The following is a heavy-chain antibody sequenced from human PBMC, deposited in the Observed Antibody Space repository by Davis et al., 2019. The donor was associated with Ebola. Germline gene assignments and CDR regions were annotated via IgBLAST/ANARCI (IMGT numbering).Heavy chain of an antibody. CDR3: ARGTGPVDY. Sequence: SETLSLTCTVPGGSITSYYWNWIRQPPGKGLEWIGYIYYSGSTTYNPSLKSRVTISVDTSKNQFSLKLSSVTVADTAVYYCARGTGPVDYWGQGTLVTVSS. V-gene: IGHV4-59*08. CDR2: IYYSGST. CDR1: GGSITSYY. D-gene: IGHD1-14*01. J-gene: IGHJ4*02.